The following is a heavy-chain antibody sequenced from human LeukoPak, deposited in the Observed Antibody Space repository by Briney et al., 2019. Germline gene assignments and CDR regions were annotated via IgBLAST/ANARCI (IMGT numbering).Heavy chain of an antibody. J-gene: IGHJ4*02. CDR3: ATAADLSSWYGGFDY. Sequence: ASVKVSCKASGYTFTSNYIHWVRQAPGQGLEWMGMIYPRDGSTSYAQKFQGRVTMTEDTSTDTAYMELSSLRSEDTAVYYCATAADLSSWYGGFDYWGQGTLVTVSS. CDR2: IYPRDGST. D-gene: IGHD6-13*01. V-gene: IGHV1-46*01. CDR1: GYTFTSNY.